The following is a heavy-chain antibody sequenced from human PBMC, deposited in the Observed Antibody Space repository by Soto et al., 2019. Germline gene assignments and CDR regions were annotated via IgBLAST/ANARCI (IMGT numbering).Heavy chain of an antibody. CDR2: MNPNSGNT. V-gene: IGHV1-8*01. J-gene: IGHJ6*03. Sequence: ASVKVSFKASGYTFTSYDINWVRQATGQGLEWMGWMNPNSGNTGYAQKFQGRVTMTRNTSISTAYMELSSLRSEDTAVYYCAREYYDILTGYLSGYMDVWGKGTTVTVSS. D-gene: IGHD3-9*01. CDR1: GYTFTSYD. CDR3: AREYYDILTGYLSGYMDV.